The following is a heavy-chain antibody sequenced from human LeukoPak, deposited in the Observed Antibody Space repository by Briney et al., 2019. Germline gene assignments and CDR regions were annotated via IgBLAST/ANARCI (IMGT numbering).Heavy chain of an antibody. CDR2: IYSNGAT. J-gene: IGHJ4*02. V-gene: IGHV4-4*07. CDR3: ARKDGDY. CDR1: ATSLSLFH. Sequence: SETLSLTCTVSATSLSLFHWTWFRQPAGKRPEWIGLIYSNGATTLNPSLKSRVAMSVDLVKNQLSLNVASVSAADTAMYYCARKDGDYWGQGTLVTVSS.